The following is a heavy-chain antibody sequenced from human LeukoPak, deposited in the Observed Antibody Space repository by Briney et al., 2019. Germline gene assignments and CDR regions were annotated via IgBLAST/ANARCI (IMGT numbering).Heavy chain of an antibody. J-gene: IGHJ5*02. Sequence: GGSLRLSCAASGFDFSTSWMSWVRQAPGKGLEGVANIKQDGSEKNYVDSVKGRFTISRDNAKNSLYLQMNSLRVEDTAVYYCASYSSTWGWLDPWGQGTLVTVSS. CDR3: ASYSSTWGWLDP. D-gene: IGHD6-13*01. CDR2: IKQDGSEK. V-gene: IGHV3-7*01. CDR1: GFDFSTSW.